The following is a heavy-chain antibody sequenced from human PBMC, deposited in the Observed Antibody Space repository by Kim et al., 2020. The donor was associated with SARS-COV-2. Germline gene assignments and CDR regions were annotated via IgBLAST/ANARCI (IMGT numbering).Heavy chain of an antibody. CDR1: GFSFATNW. V-gene: IGHV5-51*01. CDR3: VKLFKGESSGLWRPNDF. CDR2: IYGGDSDT. J-gene: IGHJ4*02. Sequence: GESLKISCKASGFSFATNWIGWMRQMPGKGLEWMGIIYGGDSDTRYSPSFLGQVTILADKSISTAYLRWSSLKAPDTAIYYCVKLFKGESSGLWRPNDFWGQGSRVTVSS. D-gene: IGHD6-19*01.